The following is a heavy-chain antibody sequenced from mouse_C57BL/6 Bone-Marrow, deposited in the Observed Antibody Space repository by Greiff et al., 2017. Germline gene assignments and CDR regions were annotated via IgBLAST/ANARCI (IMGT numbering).Heavy chain of an antibody. V-gene: IGHV1-55*01. CDR2: IYPTSGRT. Sequence: QVQLQQSGAELVKPGASVKMSCKASGYTFTSYWITWVKQTPGQGLEWIGDIYPTSGRTNYNDKFKSKAIWTVYTSDNTAYMQLSILTSEASAVFYCARSGTLGRSFDYWGQGTTLTVSS. D-gene: IGHD4-1*01. J-gene: IGHJ2*01. CDR3: ARSGTLGRSFDY. CDR1: GYTFTSYW.